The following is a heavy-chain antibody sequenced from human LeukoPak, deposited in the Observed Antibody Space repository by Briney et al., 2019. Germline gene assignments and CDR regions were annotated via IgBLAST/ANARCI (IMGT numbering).Heavy chain of an antibody. D-gene: IGHD3-22*01. Sequence: GGSLRLSCAASGFTFSSYGMHWVRQAPGKGLEWVAVIWYDGTNKYYADSVKGRFTISRDNSKNTLFLQMNVLRAEDTAVYYCARAAYDSSGYLTPWGQGTLVAVSS. J-gene: IGHJ5*02. CDR3: ARAAYDSSGYLTP. V-gene: IGHV3-33*01. CDR1: GFTFSSYG. CDR2: IWYDGTNK.